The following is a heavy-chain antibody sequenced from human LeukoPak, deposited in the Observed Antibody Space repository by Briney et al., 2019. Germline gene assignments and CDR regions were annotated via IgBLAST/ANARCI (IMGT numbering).Heavy chain of an antibody. V-gene: IGHV3-53*01. J-gene: IGHJ4*02. CDR2: IWIDGTT. Sequence: GGSLRLSCVVSGFTVSTSYMAWVRQAPGKGLECVSLIWIDGTTHYADSVKGRFTISRDNSKSTLYLQMNSLRAEDTAVYYCAKDLRASRRPRFDYWGQGTLVTVSS. CDR1: GFTVSTSY. CDR3: AKDLRASRRPRFDY.